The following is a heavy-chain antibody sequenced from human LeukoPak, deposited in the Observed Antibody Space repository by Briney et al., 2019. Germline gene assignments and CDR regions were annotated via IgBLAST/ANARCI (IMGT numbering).Heavy chain of an antibody. D-gene: IGHD1-26*01. V-gene: IGHV1-18*01. CDR2: ISAYNGNT. J-gene: IGHJ3*02. CDR3: ARDRSSGSFEDAFDI. CDR1: GYTFTSYG. Sequence: ASVKVSFKASGYTFTSYGISWVRQAPGQGHEWMGWISAYNGNTNYAQKLQGRVTMTTDTSTSTAYMELRSLRSDDTAVYYCARDRSSGSFEDAFDIWGQGTMVTVSS.